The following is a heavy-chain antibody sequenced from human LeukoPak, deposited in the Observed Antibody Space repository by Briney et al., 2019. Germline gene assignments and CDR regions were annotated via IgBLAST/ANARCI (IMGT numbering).Heavy chain of an antibody. V-gene: IGHV3-30*18. CDR3: AKEGTRMASSYFDY. CDR1: GFPFSSYG. D-gene: IGHD2-8*01. J-gene: IGHJ4*02. CDR2: ISHDGTVQ. Sequence: AGSLRLSFAAPGFPFSSYGMQGGRPAPGKGVGGGAVISHDGTVQHYADSVKGRFTISRDNSDNTLYLQMNSLRDEDTAMYYCAKEGTRMASSYFDYWGQGTLITVSS.